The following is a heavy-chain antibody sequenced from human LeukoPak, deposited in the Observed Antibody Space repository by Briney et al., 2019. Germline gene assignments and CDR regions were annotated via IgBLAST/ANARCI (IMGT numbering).Heavy chain of an antibody. CDR1: GYTFTGYY. CDR2: INPNSGGT. J-gene: IGHJ4*02. V-gene: IGHV1-2*06. D-gene: IGHD3-22*01. CDR3: ARDGTHYYDSSGYYS. Sequence: ASVKVSCKASGYTFTGYYMHWVRQAPGQGLEWMGRINPNSGGTNYAQKFQGRVTMTRDTSISTAYMELSRLRSDDTAVYYCARDGTHYYDSSGYYSWGQGTLVTVSS.